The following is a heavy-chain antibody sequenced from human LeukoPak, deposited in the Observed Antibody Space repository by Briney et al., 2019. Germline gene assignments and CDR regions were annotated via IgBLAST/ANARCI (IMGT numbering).Heavy chain of an antibody. J-gene: IGHJ6*03. V-gene: IGHV4-59*01. CDR2: MYSSGST. CDR1: GGSISSYY. D-gene: IGHD3-10*01. Sequence: PSETLSLTCTVSGGSISSYYWTWTRQPPGKGLEWIGYMYSSGSTNYNPSLKSRVTISVDMSKNQFSLKLSSLTAADTAVYYCARANYYGSGPYYYYMDVWGKGTTVTVSS. CDR3: ARANYYGSGPYYYYMDV.